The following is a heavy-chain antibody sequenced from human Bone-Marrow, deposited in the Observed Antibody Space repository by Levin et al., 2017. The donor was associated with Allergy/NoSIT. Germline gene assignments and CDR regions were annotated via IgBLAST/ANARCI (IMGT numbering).Heavy chain of an antibody. CDR2: IDYRGRT. CDR3: AREGHSGSYSDFQH. D-gene: IGHD1-26*01. Sequence: SQTLSLTCTVSGDSISSYYWSWIRQSPGKGLEWIGYIDYRGRTNYNPSLTSRVSISVDTPKNQFSLKVSSVTAADTAVYYCAREGHSGSYSDFQHWGPGTLVIVSS. CDR1: GDSISSYY. J-gene: IGHJ1*01. V-gene: IGHV4-59*01.